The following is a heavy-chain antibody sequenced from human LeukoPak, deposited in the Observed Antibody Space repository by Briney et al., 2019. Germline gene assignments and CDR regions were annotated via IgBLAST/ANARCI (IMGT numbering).Heavy chain of an antibody. J-gene: IGHJ2*01. CDR2: ISSSGRTI. CDR1: GFTFSNCA. V-gene: IGHV3-48*03. D-gene: IGHD6-13*01. CDR3: AGIGQQLFAWYFDL. Sequence: GGSLRLSCAASGFTFSNCAMNWVRQAPGKGLEWISYISSSGRTIYYADSVKGRFTISRDDAKKSLYLQMHFRRGEDSAVYYCAGIGQQLFAWYFDLWGRGTQVTVSS.